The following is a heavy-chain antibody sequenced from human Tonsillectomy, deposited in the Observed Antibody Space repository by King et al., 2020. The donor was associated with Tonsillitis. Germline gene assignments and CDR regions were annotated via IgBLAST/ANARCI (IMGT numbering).Heavy chain of an antibody. CDR3: ARYYYYDSSGYCFDY. CDR1: GGSISTDIYY. D-gene: IGHD3-22*01. J-gene: IGHJ4*01. V-gene: IGHV4-39*01. CDR2: IYYSGGT. Sequence: QLQESGPGLAKPSETLSLTCTVSGGSISTDIYYCGWIRQPPGKGLEWIGNIYYSGGTYYNPSLKSRVSMSVDTSKNQFSLKLSSVTAADTAVYYCARYYYYDSSGYCFDYWGPGTLVTVSS.